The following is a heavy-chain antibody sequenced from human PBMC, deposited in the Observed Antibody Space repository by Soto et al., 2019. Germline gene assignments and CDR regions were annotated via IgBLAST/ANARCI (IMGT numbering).Heavy chain of an antibody. J-gene: IGHJ6*02. CDR2: LGVAGNT. V-gene: IGHV3-13*01. CDR1: AFNLSSHD. CDR3: ATRAGFWSGSRYYHYAYDLDF. D-gene: IGHD3-3*01. Sequence: GGTLRLSCAASAFNLSSHDMRWVRQLKGNGMEWVSALGVAGNTFESASVKGRFTISRENAKNSMYLQMKSLRAGDTAVYFCATRAGFWSGSRYYHYAYDLDFWGHGTTVAVSS.